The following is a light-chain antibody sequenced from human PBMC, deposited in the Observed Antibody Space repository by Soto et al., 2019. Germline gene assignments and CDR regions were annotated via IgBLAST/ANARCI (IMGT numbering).Light chain of an antibody. Sequence: QSVLTQPASVSGSPGQSITISCTGTSSDVGGYNFVSWYQKHPGKAPKFLIYEVTNRPSGVSNRFSGSKSGNTASLTISGLQAEDEADYYCQSYDNILSGPLFGGGTKLTVL. V-gene: IGLV2-14*01. CDR1: SSDVGGYNF. CDR3: QSYDNILSGPL. CDR2: EVT. J-gene: IGLJ3*02.